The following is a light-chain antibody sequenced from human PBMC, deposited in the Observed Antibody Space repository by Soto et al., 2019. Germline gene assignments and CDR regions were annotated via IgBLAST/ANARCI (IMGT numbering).Light chain of an antibody. CDR3: LLYVGNDIHWV. CDR1: TGSVSTNNY. Sequence: QAVVTQEPSFSVSPGGTVTLTCGLSTGSVSTNNYPSWYQQTPGQPPRTLIYNTNTRSSGVPDRFSGSILGNQAALAITGAQADDECDYYCLLYVGNDIHWVFGGGTKLTVL. V-gene: IGLV8-61*01. J-gene: IGLJ3*02. CDR2: NTN.